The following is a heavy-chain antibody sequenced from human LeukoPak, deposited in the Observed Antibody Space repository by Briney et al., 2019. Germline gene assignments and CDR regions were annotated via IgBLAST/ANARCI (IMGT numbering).Heavy chain of an antibody. Sequence: PVRSLRLSCAPSGFSFRRYSMHSVRQAPGKGLEWVAFIRYDGSNTYYADSVKGRFTISRDNSKNTLYLQMNSLRAEDTAVYYCASQGVPAARDYWGQGTRVTVS. J-gene: IGHJ4*02. CDR3: ASQGVPAARDY. V-gene: IGHV3-30*02. D-gene: IGHD2-15*01. CDR2: IRYDGSNT. CDR1: GFSFRRYS.